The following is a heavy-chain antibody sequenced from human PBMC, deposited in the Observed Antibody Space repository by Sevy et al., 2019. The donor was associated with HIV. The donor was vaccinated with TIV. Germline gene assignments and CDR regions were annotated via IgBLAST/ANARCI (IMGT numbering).Heavy chain of an antibody. CDR1: GFTFSSYG. CDR2: IWYDGSNK. D-gene: IGHD2-2*02. J-gene: IGHJ1*01. CDR3: ASDRGYCSSTSCYRTEYFQH. Sequence: GESLKISCAASGFTFSSYGMHWVRQAPGKGLEWVAVIWYDGSNKYYADSVKGRFTISRDNSKNTLYLQMNSLRAEDTAVYYCASDRGYCSSTSCYRTEYFQHWGQGTLVTVSS. V-gene: IGHV3-33*08.